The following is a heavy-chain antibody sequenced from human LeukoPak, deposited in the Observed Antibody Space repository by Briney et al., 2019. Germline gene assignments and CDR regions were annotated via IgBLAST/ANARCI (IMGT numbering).Heavy chain of an antibody. V-gene: IGHV4-4*02. Sequence: SGTLSLTCGVSGGSITTTNFWSWVRQPPGGGLEWIGEISLRGRTQYNPSLKSRVNISIDKSKNHLYLSLASVTAADTAVYYCSRESGPYCPFGHWGQGTLVAVTS. D-gene: IGHD1-26*01. CDR1: GGSITTTNF. CDR2: ISLRGRT. J-gene: IGHJ5*02. CDR3: SRESGPYCPFGH.